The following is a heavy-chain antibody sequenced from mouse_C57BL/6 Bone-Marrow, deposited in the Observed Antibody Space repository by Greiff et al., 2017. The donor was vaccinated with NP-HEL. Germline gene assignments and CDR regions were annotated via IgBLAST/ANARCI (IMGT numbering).Heavy chain of an antibody. J-gene: IGHJ3*01. V-gene: IGHV5-4*01. Sequence: EVKVVESGGGLVKPGGSLKLSCAASGFTFSSYAMSWVRQTPEKRLEWVATISDGGSYTYYPDNVKGRFTISRDNAKNNLYLQMSHLKSEDTAMYYCARDERSGFAYWGQGTLVTVSA. CDR1: GFTFSSYA. CDR3: ARDERSGFAY. CDR2: ISDGGSYT. D-gene: IGHD3-2*02.